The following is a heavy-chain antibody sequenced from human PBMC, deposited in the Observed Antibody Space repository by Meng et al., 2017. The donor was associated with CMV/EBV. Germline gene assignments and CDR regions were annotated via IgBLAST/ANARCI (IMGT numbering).Heavy chain of an antibody. CDR2: ISYDGSNK. D-gene: IGHD3-3*01. CDR3: ARVSIAYYDVSAPDY. J-gene: IGHJ4*02. Sequence: GESLKISWAASEFTFSSYAMHWVRQAPGKGLEWVAVISYDGSNKYYEDSVKGRFTISRYNSKNTLYLQMNSLRADDTAVYYCARVSIAYYDVSAPDYWGQGTLVTVSS. CDR1: EFTFSSYA. V-gene: IGHV3-30*04.